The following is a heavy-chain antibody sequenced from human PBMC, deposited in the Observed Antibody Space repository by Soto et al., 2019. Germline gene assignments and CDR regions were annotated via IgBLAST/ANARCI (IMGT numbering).Heavy chain of an antibody. D-gene: IGHD6-13*01. CDR3: AAGEASSRNLAPYYVDF. V-gene: IGHV4-59*01. Sequence: SETLSLTCTLSGGSMRNYFWTWIRQPPRNGLEWIGYIHYSGTTSFFPSYNPSLRSRVTISEDTSKNQFCLKLLSVSTADTAVYFCAAGEASSRNLAPYYVDFWGQGTLVTVS. J-gene: IGHJ4*02. CDR1: GGSMRNYF. CDR2: IHYSGTT.